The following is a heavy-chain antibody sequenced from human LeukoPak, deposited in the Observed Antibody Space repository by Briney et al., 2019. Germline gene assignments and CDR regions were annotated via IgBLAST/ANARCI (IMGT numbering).Heavy chain of an antibody. CDR2: ISSSSSYI. V-gene: IGHV3-21*01. CDR3: ARGTTLRYFDWLLSTLDAFDI. D-gene: IGHD3-9*01. CDR1: GFTLSSYS. J-gene: IGHJ3*02. Sequence: GGSLRLSCAASGFTLSSYSMNWVRQAPGKGLEWVSSISSSSSYIYYADSVKGRFTISRDNAKNSLYLQMNSLRAEDTAVYYCARGTTLRYFDWLLSTLDAFDIWGQGTMVTVSS.